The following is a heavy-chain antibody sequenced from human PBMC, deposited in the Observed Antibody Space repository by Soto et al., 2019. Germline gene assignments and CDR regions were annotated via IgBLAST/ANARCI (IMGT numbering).Heavy chain of an antibody. Sequence: ALRLSCAASGFTFSSYAMHWVRQAPGKGLEWVAVISYDGSNKYYADSVKGRFTISRDNSKNTLYLQMNSLRAEDTAVYYCARDGIAGYYFDYWGQGTLVTVSS. CDR3: ARDGIAGYYFDY. D-gene: IGHD2-21*01. CDR1: GFTFSSYA. V-gene: IGHV3-30-3*01. J-gene: IGHJ4*02. CDR2: ISYDGSNK.